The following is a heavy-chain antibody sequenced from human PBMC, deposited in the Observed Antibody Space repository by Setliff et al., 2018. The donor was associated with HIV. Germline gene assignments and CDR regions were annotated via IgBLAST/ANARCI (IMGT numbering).Heavy chain of an antibody. CDR1: GDSISSGLYF. J-gene: IGHJ6*02. D-gene: IGHD3-10*01. Sequence: SETLSLTCTVSGDSISSGLYFWTWIRQPPGKGLEWIGEIYHSGSTNYNPALKSRVTISVDKSKNQFSLKLSSVTAADTAVYYCARYGLISNYYYYGMDVWGQGTTVTVSS. CDR2: IYHSGST. V-gene: IGHV4-39*07. CDR3: ARYGLISNYYYYGMDV.